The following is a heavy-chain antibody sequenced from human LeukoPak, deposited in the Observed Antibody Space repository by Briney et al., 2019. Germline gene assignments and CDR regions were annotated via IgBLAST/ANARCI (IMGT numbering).Heavy chain of an antibody. V-gene: IGHV1-2*02. CDR3: ARDAWLVGTTNLYYFEY. J-gene: IGHJ4*02. CDR2: FNPNSGDT. D-gene: IGHD1-26*01. Sequence: ASVKVSCKASEYTFTVYYMHWVRQPPGPGLEWKGFFNPNSGDTNYSQKFQGKVTMTRDPSISTAYMALTRLRSDDTAVYYCARDAWLVGTTNLYYFEYWGQGTLVTVSS. CDR1: EYTFTVYY.